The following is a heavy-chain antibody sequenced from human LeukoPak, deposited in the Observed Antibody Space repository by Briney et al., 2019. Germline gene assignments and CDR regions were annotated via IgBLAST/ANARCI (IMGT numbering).Heavy chain of an antibody. J-gene: IGHJ4*02. CDR1: GFTVSSNY. CDR3: ARENYDFWSGYSTDY. V-gene: IGHV3-53*01. D-gene: IGHD3-3*01. CDR2: IYSGGST. Sequence: PGGSLRLSCAASGFTVSSNYMSWVRQAPGKGLEWVSVIYSGGSTYYADSVKGRFTISRHNSKNTLYLQMNSLRAEDTAVYYCARENYDFWSGYSTDYWGQGTLVTVSS.